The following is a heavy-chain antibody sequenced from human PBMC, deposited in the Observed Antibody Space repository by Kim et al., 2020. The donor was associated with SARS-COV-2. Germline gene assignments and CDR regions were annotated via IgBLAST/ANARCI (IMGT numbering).Heavy chain of an antibody. J-gene: IGHJ4*02. CDR1: GGSISSYY. V-gene: IGHV4-59*12. Sequence: SETLSLTCTVSGGSISSYYWSWIRQPPGKGLEWIGYIYYSGSTNYNPSLKSRVIISVDTSKNQFSLKLSSVTAADTAVYYCARAGWTGYSSGCLDYWGQGKLGTVSS. CDR2: IYYSGST. CDR3: ARAGWTGYSSGCLDY. D-gene: IGHD6-19*01.